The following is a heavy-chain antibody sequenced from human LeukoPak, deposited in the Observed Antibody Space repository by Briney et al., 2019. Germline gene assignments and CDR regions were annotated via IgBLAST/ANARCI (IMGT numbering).Heavy chain of an antibody. CDR1: GFTFSSYA. D-gene: IGHD3-22*01. CDR3: AKLGSPNRGITMIVVVSHFDY. Sequence: PGGSLRLPCAASGFTFSSYAMSWVRQAPGKGLEWVSAISGSGGSTYYADSVKGRFTISRDNSKNTLYLQMNSLRAEDTAVYYCAKLGSPNRGITMIVVVSHFDYWGQGTLVTVSS. V-gene: IGHV3-23*01. J-gene: IGHJ4*02. CDR2: ISGSGGST.